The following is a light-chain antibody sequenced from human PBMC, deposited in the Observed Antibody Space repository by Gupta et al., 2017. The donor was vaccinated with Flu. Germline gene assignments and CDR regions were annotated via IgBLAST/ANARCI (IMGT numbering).Light chain of an antibody. CDR2: WAS. J-gene: IGKJ1*01. CDR3: QQYYSTPRT. CDR1: QSVLYSSNNKNY. V-gene: IGKV4-1*01. Sequence: NCKSSQSVLYSSNNKNYLAWYQHKPGQPPKLLIYWASTRESGVPDRFSGSGSGTDFTLTISSLQAEDVAVYYCQQYYSTPRTFGQGTKVEIK.